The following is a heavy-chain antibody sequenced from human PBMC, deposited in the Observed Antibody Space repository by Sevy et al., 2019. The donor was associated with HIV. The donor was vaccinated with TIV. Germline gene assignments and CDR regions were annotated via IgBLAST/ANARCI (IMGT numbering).Heavy chain of an antibody. CDR2: IWYDGSNK. Sequence: GGSLRLSCAASGFTFSSYGMHWVRQAPGKGLEWVAVIWYDGSNKYYAHSVKGRFTISRDNSKNTLYLQMNSLRAEDTAVYYCAREGEAGPYFDYWGQGTLVTVSS. CDR3: AREGEAGPYFDY. D-gene: IGHD3-10*01. V-gene: IGHV3-33*01. J-gene: IGHJ4*02. CDR1: GFTFSSYG.